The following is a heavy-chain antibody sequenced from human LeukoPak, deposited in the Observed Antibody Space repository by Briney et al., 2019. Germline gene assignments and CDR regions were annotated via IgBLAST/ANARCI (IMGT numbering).Heavy chain of an antibody. CDR1: GDGVSSNSAA. CDR2: TYYRSKWYN. Sequence: SQTLSLTCAISGDGVSSNSAAWNWIRQSPSRGLEWLGRTYYRSKWYNDYAVSVKSRITINPDTSKNQFSLQLNSVTPEDTAVYYCARVVDYYYDSSGYSAPGAFDIWGQGTMVTVSS. D-gene: IGHD3-22*01. J-gene: IGHJ3*02. CDR3: ARVVDYYYDSSGYSAPGAFDI. V-gene: IGHV6-1*01.